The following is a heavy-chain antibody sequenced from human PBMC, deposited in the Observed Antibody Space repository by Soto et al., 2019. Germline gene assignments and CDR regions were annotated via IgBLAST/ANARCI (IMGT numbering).Heavy chain of an antibody. V-gene: IGHV4-59*02. CDR2: VYYSGST. D-gene: IGHD5-18*01. CDR1: GGSVSSYS. CDR3: ASSPPAMVAPNI. J-gene: IGHJ4*02. Sequence: SETLSLTCTVSGGSVSSYSWTWVRQPPGKGLEWIGYVYYSGSTHYNPSLKSRVTISLDTSKNQFSLKLTSVTAADTAMYFCASSPPAMVAPNIWGQGTLVTSPQ.